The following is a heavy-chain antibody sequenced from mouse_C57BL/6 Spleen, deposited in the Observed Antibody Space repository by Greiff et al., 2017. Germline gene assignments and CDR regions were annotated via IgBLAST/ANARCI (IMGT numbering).Heavy chain of an antibody. CDR2: ISSGSSTI. CDR1: GFTFSDYG. Sequence: EVKLVESGGGLVKPGGSLKLSCAASGFTFSDYGMHWVRQAPGKGLEWVAYISSGSSTIYYADTVKGRFTISRDNAKNTLFLQMTSLRSEDTAMYYCARPYGSYFDYWGQGTTLTVSS. D-gene: IGHD1-1*01. CDR3: ARPYGSYFDY. V-gene: IGHV5-17*01. J-gene: IGHJ2*01.